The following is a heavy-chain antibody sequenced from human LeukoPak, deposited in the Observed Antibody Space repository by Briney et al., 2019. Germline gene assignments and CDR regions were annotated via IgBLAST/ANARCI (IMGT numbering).Heavy chain of an antibody. Sequence: PGGSLRLSCAASGFTFSNAWMSWVRQAPGKGLEWVGRIKSKTDGGTTDYAAPVKGRFTISRDDSKNTLYLQMNSLKTEDTAVYYCTTGPGEYYGSGSYPRDAFDIWGQGTMVTVSS. CDR3: TTGPGEYYGSGSYPRDAFDI. J-gene: IGHJ3*02. V-gene: IGHV3-15*01. D-gene: IGHD3-10*01. CDR2: IKSKTDGGTT. CDR1: GFTFSNAW.